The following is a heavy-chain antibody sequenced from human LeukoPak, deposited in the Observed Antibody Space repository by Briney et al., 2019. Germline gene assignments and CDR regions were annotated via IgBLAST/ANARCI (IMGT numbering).Heavy chain of an antibody. D-gene: IGHD6-13*01. Sequence: TGRSLRLSCAASGFTFSSYAMHWVRQAPGKGLEWVAVIANDGKDKKFADSVKGRFTISRDNSKNTLYLQMNSLRDEDMAIYYCAKDRAPSAAACYLVFRGPGTLVTVSS. CDR3: AKDRAPSAAACYLVF. CDR2: IANDGKDK. V-gene: IGHV3-30*18. CDR1: GFTFSSYA. J-gene: IGHJ4*01.